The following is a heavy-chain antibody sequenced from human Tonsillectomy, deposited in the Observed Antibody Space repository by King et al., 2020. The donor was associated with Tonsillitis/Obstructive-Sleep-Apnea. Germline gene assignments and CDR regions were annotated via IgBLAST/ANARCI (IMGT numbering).Heavy chain of an antibody. D-gene: IGHD2-15*01. CDR2: LSPFNGNT. Sequence: QLVQSGAEVKKPGASVKVSCKASGYTFSRFGVAWVRQAPGQGLEWMGRLSPFNGNTNYAQKVQGRVTMTTDTSTNKAYLELRSRRSDDTAVYFFARGFGGYFDYWGQGTLVTVSS. J-gene: IGHJ4*02. V-gene: IGHV1-18*01. CDR1: GYTFSRFG. CDR3: ARGFGGYFDY.